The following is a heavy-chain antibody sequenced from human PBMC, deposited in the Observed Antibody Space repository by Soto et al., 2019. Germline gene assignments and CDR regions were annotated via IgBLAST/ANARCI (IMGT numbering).Heavy chain of an antibody. Sequence: SLLLXCAAAGFTLDDYAMHWVRQAPGKGLEWVSGISWNSGSIGYADSVKGRFTISRDNAKNSLYLQMNSLRAEDTALYYCATGYYSNSAYYYYGMDVWGQGTTVTVSS. D-gene: IGHD4-4*01. CDR2: ISWNSGSI. CDR3: ATGYYSNSAYYYYGMDV. J-gene: IGHJ6*02. V-gene: IGHV3-9*01. CDR1: GFTLDDYA.